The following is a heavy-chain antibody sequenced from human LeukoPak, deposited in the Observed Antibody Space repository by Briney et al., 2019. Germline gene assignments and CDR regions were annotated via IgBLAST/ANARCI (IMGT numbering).Heavy chain of an antibody. Sequence: SETLSLTCTVSGGSISSHYWSWIRQPPGKGLEWIGYIYYSGSTNYNPSLKSRVTISVDTSKNQFSLKLSSVTAADTAVYYCARAPYYYDSSDYINWFDPWGQGTLVTVSS. V-gene: IGHV4-59*11. CDR3: ARAPYYYDSSDYINWFDP. CDR2: IYYSGST. D-gene: IGHD3-22*01. CDR1: GGSISSHY. J-gene: IGHJ5*02.